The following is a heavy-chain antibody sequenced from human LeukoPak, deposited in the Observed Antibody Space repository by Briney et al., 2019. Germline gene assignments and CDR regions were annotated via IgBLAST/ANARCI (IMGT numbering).Heavy chain of an antibody. J-gene: IGHJ4*02. V-gene: IGHV3-11*01. CDR3: ARVVHYGSGPAVG. CDR1: GLPFSDYY. Sequence: GGSLRLSCAASGLPFSDYYMSWIRQAPGKGLEWVSYISSSGDTIYYADSVKGRFTISRDNAKNSVHLQMNSLRAEDTAVYYCARVVHYGSGPAVGWGQGTLVTVSS. CDR2: ISSSGDTI. D-gene: IGHD3-10*01.